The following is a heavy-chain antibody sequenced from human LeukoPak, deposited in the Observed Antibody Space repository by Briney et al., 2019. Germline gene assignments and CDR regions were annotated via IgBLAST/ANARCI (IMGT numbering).Heavy chain of an antibody. CDR1: GFTFSSYA. V-gene: IGHV3-64*01. D-gene: IGHD2-2*01. CDR3: ARDGCSSTSCPIDY. CDR2: ISSNGGST. Sequence: PGGSLRLSCAASGFTFSSYAMHWVRQAPGKGLEYVSAISSNGGSTYYANSVKGRFTISRDNSKNTLYLQMGSLRAEDMAVYYCARDGCSSTSCPIDYWGQGTLVTVSS. J-gene: IGHJ4*02.